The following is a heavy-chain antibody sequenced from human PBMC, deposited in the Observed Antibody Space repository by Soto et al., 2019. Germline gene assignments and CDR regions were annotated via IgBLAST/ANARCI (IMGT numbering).Heavy chain of an antibody. CDR3: ARYSYGYVDY. D-gene: IGHD5-18*01. J-gene: IGHJ4*02. Sequence: PGGSLRLSCAASGFAFSDYYMSLIRQAPGKGLEWIAYISGVMSSTYYADYVKGRFTISRDNAKNSVYLQMNSLRAEDTAVYYCARYSYGYVDYWCQGHMVTVSS. CDR1: GFAFSDYY. V-gene: IGHV3-11*06. CDR2: ISGVMSST.